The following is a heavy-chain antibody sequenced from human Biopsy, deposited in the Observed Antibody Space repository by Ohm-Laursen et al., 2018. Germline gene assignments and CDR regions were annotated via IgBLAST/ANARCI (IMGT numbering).Heavy chain of an antibody. V-gene: IGHV1-2*02. CDR1: GYTFTDYF. Sequence: ASVKASCKTSGYTFTDYFVHWVRQAPGQGLEWMGWIDTINGGTRPAQKFQGRVTMTRDTSISTAYMELSRLTSDDTAVYYCARERDPWGQGTLVTVSS. J-gene: IGHJ5*02. CDR3: ARERDP. CDR2: IDTINGGT.